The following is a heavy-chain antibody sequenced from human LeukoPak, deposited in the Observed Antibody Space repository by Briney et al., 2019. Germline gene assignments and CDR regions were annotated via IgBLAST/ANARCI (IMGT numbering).Heavy chain of an antibody. CDR3: AMLGYCSSTSCYARYFDY. Sequence: ASVKVSCKASGYTFTSYGISWVRQAPGQGLEWMGGIIPIFGTANYAQKFQGRVTITADESTSTAYMELSSLRSEDTAVYYCAMLGYCSSTSCYARYFDYWGQGTLVTVSS. D-gene: IGHD2-2*01. J-gene: IGHJ4*02. V-gene: IGHV1-69*13. CDR2: IIPIFGTA. CDR1: GYTFTSYG.